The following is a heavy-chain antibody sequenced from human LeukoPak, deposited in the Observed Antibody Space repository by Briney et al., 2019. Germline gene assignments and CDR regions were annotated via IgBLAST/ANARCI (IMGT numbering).Heavy chain of an antibody. D-gene: IGHD2-15*01. CDR3: ARGCNSGGGCYGFDN. Sequence: SGGSLRLSCAASGFTFSSSAMSWVRKAPGKGLEWVSAISNNGGYTYYADSVKGRFTMSRDNAKNSLYLQMNSLRAEDTAVYYCARGCNSGGGCYGFDNWGQGTLVTVSS. CDR2: ISNNGGYT. J-gene: IGHJ4*02. CDR1: GFTFSSSA. V-gene: IGHV3-23*01.